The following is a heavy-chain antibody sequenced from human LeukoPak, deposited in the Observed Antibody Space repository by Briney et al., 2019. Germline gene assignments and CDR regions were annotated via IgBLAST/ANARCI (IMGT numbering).Heavy chain of an antibody. V-gene: IGHV1-8*01. J-gene: IGHJ6*02. CDR3: ARVRSWSGYYYGMDV. CDR2: MNPNSGNT. CDR1: GYTFTSYD. D-gene: IGHD6-13*01. Sequence: ASVKVSCKASGYTFTSYDINWVRQATGQGLEWMGWMNPNSGNTGYAQKFQGRVTMTRNTSISTAYMELSSLRSEDTAVYYCARVRSWSGYYYGMDVWGQGTTVTVSS.